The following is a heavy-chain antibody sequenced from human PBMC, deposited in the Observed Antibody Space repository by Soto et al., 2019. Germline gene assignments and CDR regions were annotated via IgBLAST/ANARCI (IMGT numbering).Heavy chain of an antibody. CDR1: GFTVSTKY. CDR2: IYSGGST. Sequence: EVQLVESGGGLVQPGGSLRLSCAASGFTVSTKYMSWVRQAPGKGLEWVSVIYSGGSTFYADSVRGRFTISRDNSKNKVNSQMNSLRAEDTAVYYCARDPWAADYWGQGTLVTVSS. J-gene: IGHJ4*02. D-gene: IGHD3-16*01. V-gene: IGHV3-66*01. CDR3: ARDPWAADY.